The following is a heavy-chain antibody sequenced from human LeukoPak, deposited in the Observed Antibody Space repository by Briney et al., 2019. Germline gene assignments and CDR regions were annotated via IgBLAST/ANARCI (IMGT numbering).Heavy chain of an antibody. V-gene: IGHV3-21*01. J-gene: IGHJ6*03. D-gene: IGHD1-14*01. CDR1: GFTFSSYS. CDR3: ARDVERDNGDHYYYYYMDV. Sequence: GGSLRLSCAASGFTFSSYSMNWLRQAPGKGLEWVSSISSSSSYIYYADSVKGRFTISRDNAKNSLYLQMNSLRAEDTAVYYCARDVERDNGDHYYYYYMDVWGKGTTVTVSS. CDR2: ISSSSSYI.